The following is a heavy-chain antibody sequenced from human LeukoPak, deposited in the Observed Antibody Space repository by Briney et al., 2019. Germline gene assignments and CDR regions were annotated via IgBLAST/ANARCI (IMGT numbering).Heavy chain of an antibody. V-gene: IGHV3-15*01. J-gene: IGHJ4*02. Sequence: GGSLRLSCAASGFTFNDALMSWVRQAPGKGLEWVGRIKSKTDGETTDYAAPVKGRFTISRDDSRNTLYLQMNSLKTEDTAVYYCTTGGYDWGQGTLVAVSS. CDR1: GFTFNDAL. CDR2: IKSKTDGETT. CDR3: TTGGYD. D-gene: IGHD5-12*01.